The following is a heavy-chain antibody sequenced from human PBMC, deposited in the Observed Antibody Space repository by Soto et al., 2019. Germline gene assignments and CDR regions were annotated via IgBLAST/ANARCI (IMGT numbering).Heavy chain of an antibody. J-gene: IGHJ4*02. V-gene: IGHV4-61*03. D-gene: IGHD3-22*01. CDR3: VRVLADDSSGYYRAY. CDR1: VASVRSGAYY. Sequence: QVQLQEAGPGLVKPSETLALNCSVSVASVRSGAYYWSWIRQPPGKGLEWIGYIYFSGATSYDPSLKRRVSISIDTFKNHFPLKLKAVTAADTAVYYCVRVLADDSSGYYRAYGGQGLLVSVSS. CDR2: IYFSGAT.